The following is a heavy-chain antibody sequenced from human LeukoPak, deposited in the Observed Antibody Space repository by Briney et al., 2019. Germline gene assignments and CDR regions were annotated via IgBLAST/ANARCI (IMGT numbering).Heavy chain of an antibody. CDR1: GGTFSSYA. Sequence: GASVKVSCKASGGTFSSYAISWVRQAPGQGLEWVGRIIPIFGTANYAQKFQGRVTITTDESTSTAYMELSSLRSEDTAVYYCARGWIQLWETFDYWGQGTLVTVSS. D-gene: IGHD5-18*01. J-gene: IGHJ4*02. CDR2: IIPIFGTA. V-gene: IGHV1-69*05. CDR3: ARGWIQLWETFDY.